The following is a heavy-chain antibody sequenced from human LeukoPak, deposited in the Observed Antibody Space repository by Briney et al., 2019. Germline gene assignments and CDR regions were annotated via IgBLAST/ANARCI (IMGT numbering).Heavy chain of an antibody. CDR1: GFTFDDYG. D-gene: IGHD5-12*01. J-gene: IGHJ3*02. Sequence: PGGSLRLSCAASGFTFDDYGMSWVPRAPGKGLEWGSGIKWNGGRRGYADSVNGRFTISRDNAKNSLYLQMNSLRADDTALYYCARDPGPVAADAFDIWGQGTMVTVSS. V-gene: IGHV3-20*04. CDR3: ARDPGPVAADAFDI. CDR2: IKWNGGRR.